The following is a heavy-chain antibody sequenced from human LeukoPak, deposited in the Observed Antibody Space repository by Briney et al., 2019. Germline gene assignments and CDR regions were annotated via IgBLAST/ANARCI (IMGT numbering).Heavy chain of an antibody. CDR2: IKQDGGER. J-gene: IGHJ4*02. V-gene: IGHV3-7*01. CDR1: GFTFSSHG. D-gene: IGHD2-15*01. Sequence: GGSLRLSCAASGFTFSSHGMSWVRQAPGKGLEWVANIKQDGGERPNVYSVNGRVTISRDNAKNSLYLQMNSLRAEDTAVYFCARTAPGNGGYFDYWGQGALVTVSS. CDR3: ARTAPGNGGYFDY.